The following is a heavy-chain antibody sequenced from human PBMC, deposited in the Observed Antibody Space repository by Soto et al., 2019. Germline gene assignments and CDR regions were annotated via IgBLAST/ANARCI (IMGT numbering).Heavy chain of an antibody. Sequence: PSETLSLTCTVSGGSISSGVDYWNWIRQSPGKGLEWIGYIYSSGSTYYNPSLKSRVTISVDTSKNQFSLKLYSVTAADTAVYYCARDIGSSWRHDAFNIWGQGTLVTVSS. CDR2: IYSSGST. D-gene: IGHD6-13*01. V-gene: IGHV4-31*03. CDR1: GGSISSGVDY. J-gene: IGHJ3*02. CDR3: ARDIGSSWRHDAFNI.